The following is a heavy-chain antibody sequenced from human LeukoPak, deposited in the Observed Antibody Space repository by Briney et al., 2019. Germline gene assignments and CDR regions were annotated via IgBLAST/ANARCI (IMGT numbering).Heavy chain of an antibody. CDR3: ATRYSVWPK. D-gene: IGHD5/OR15-5a*01. V-gene: IGHV4-4*02. Sequence: SGTLSLTCAVSGGSLSGSGWGWGSWVRQPPGEGLGWIWEMYHTGITNYNSSLKSRVTISLDKSKNQFSLTLTSVTAADTAMYYCATRYSVWPKWGPGTLVTVSS. CDR2: MYHTGIT. J-gene: IGHJ4*02. CDR1: GGSLSGSGW.